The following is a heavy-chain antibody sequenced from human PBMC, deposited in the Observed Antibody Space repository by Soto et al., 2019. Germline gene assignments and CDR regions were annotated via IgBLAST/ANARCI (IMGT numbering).Heavy chain of an antibody. CDR1: GGSISSGDYY. J-gene: IGHJ6*02. CDR2: IYYSGTT. Sequence: SETLSLTCTVSGGSISSGDYYWSWIRQPPGKGLEWIGYIYYSGTTYYNPSLKSRVTISVDTSKNQFSLKVSSVTAADTAVYYCARALIQLWPHYYYGMDVWGQGTTVTVSS. V-gene: IGHV4-30-4*01. D-gene: IGHD5-18*01. CDR3: ARALIQLWPHYYYGMDV.